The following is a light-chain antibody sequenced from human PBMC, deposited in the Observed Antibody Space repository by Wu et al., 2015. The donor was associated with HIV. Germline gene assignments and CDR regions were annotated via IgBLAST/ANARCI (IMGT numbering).Light chain of an antibody. CDR1: QSVTNN. V-gene: IGKV3-15*01. CDR3: QQYNNWWT. J-gene: IGKJ1*01. CDR2: GAS. Sequence: EVVMTQSPATLSVSPGERATLSCRASQSVTNNNLAWYQQKPGQAPRLLIYGASTRATDIPARFSGSGSGTEFTLTISSLQSEDFAIYYCQQYNNWWTFGQGTKVEIK.